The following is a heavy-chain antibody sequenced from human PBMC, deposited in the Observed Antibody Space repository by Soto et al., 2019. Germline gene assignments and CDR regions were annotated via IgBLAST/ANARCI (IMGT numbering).Heavy chain of an antibody. CDR1: GLTFSDDY. Sequence: QVQLVESGGGLVKPGGSLRLACAASGLTFSDDYMSWIRQAPGKGLEWVAYISGSGSIIDYADSVKGRFTVSRDNAKNSLYLQMNSLRAEDTAVYYCARDGDHYDSSGYFLRDAFDIWGHGTMVTVSS. CDR3: ARDGDHYDSSGYFLRDAFDI. CDR2: ISGSGSII. V-gene: IGHV3-11*01. D-gene: IGHD3-22*01. J-gene: IGHJ3*02.